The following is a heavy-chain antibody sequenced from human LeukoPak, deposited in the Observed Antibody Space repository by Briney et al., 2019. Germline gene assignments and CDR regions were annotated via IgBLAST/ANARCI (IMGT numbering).Heavy chain of an antibody. V-gene: IGHV1-69*13. Sequence: GASVKVSCKASGGTFISYAISWVRQAPGQGLEWMGGIIPIFGTANYAQKFQGRVTITADESTSTAYMGLSSLRSEDTAVYYCARGSYYYDSSGYYVWGQGTLVTVSS. D-gene: IGHD3-22*01. CDR2: IIPIFGTA. CDR1: GGTFISYA. CDR3: ARGSYYYDSSGYYV. J-gene: IGHJ4*02.